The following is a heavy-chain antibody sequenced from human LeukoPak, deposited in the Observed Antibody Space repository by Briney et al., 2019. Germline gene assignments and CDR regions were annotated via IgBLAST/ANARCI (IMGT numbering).Heavy chain of an antibody. V-gene: IGHV1-46*01. D-gene: IGHD2-2*01. CDR1: GYTFTSYY. CDR2: INPSGGST. CDR3: ATDIVVVPAATHDVDAFDT. Sequence: ASVKVSCKASGYTFTSYYMHWVRQAPGQGLEWMGIINPSGGSTSYAQKVQGRVTMTRDTSTSTVYMELSSLRSEDTAVYYCATDIVVVPAATHDVDAFDTWGQGTMVTVSS. J-gene: IGHJ3*02.